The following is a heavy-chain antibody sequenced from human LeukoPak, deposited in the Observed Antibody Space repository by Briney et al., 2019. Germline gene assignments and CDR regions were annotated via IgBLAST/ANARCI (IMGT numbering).Heavy chain of an antibody. Sequence: PGGSLRLSCAAYTFIFSSYAMSWVRQAPGKGLEWVSGISGSGRSTYYADSVKGRFTISRDNSNNTLYLQMNSLRAEDTAVYYCAKGRYDSSGYYLDFWGQGTLVTVSS. CDR2: ISGSGRST. V-gene: IGHV3-23*01. D-gene: IGHD3-22*01. CDR1: TFIFSSYA. CDR3: AKGRYDSSGYYLDF. J-gene: IGHJ4*02.